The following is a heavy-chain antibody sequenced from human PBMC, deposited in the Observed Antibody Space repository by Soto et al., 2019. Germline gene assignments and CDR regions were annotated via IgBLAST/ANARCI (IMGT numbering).Heavy chain of an antibody. CDR3: ARIFYDILTGIYYYYYGMDV. Sequence: GASVKVSCKASGYTFTSYAMHWVRQAPGQRLEWMGWINAGNGNTKYSQKFQGRVTITRDTSASTAYMELSSLRSEDTAVYYCARIFYDILTGIYYYYYGMDVWGQGTTVTVS. D-gene: IGHD3-9*01. CDR2: INAGNGNT. V-gene: IGHV1-3*01. CDR1: GYTFTSYA. J-gene: IGHJ6*02.